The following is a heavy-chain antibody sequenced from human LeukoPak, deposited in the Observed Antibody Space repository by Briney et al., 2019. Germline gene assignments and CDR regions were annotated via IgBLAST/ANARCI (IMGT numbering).Heavy chain of an antibody. V-gene: IGHV1-69*06. CDR3: ASSDGSGSYYNLDAFDI. CDR1: GGTLHRFA. J-gene: IGHJ3*02. D-gene: IGHD3-10*01. CDR2: IIPIFCTA. Sequence: SVKVSCKGSGGTLHRFAINWGRQAPGQGVELVGGIIPIFCTANYAQKFQGRVTITADKSTSTAYMELSSLRSEDTAVYYCASSDGSGSYYNLDAFDIWGQGTMVTVSS.